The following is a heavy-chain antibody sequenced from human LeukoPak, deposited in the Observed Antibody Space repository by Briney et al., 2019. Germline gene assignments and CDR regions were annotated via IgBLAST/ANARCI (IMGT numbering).Heavy chain of an antibody. Sequence: SETLSLTCTVSGGSISSYYWSWIRQPPGKGLEWIGYIYYSGSTNYNPSLKSRVTISVDTSKNQFSLKLSSVTAADTAVYYCARERRYSSSSGVVDYWGQGTLVTVSS. V-gene: IGHV4-59*01. D-gene: IGHD6-6*01. CDR2: IYYSGST. J-gene: IGHJ4*02. CDR3: ARERRYSSSSGVVDY. CDR1: GGSISSYY.